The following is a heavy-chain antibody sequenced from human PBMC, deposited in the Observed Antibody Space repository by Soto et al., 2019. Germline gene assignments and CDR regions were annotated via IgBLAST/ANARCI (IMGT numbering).Heavy chain of an antibody. Sequence: GGSLRLFCAASGFSFSDYYMDWVRQVPGKGPEWVGRSRNKANSYNPEYAPSVKDRFSISRDNSKDSMYLQMNSLKTEDTAVYYCARDTGGSYDYWGQGALVTVSS. CDR3: ARDTGGSYDY. D-gene: IGHD3-16*01. CDR2: SRNKANSYNP. J-gene: IGHJ4*02. V-gene: IGHV3-72*01. CDR1: GFSFSDYY.